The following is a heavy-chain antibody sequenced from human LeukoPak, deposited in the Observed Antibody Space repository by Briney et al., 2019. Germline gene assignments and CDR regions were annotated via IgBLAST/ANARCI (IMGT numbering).Heavy chain of an antibody. Sequence: PGGSLRLSRAASGFTFSTYIMNWVRQAPGKGLEWVSYISSSSGPIYYAASVKGRFTISRDNAKNSLYLQMNSLRAEDTGVYYCARQEPGFDIWGQGTMVNVSS. V-gene: IGHV3-48*01. D-gene: IGHD1-14*01. CDR2: ISSSSGPI. J-gene: IGHJ3*02. CDR3: ARQEPGFDI. CDR1: GFTFSTYI.